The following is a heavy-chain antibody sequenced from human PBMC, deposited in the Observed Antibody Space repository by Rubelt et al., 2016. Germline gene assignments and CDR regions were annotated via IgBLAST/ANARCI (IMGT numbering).Heavy chain of an antibody. D-gene: IGHD5-12*01. V-gene: IGHV4-59*08. CDR1: GGSIPSYY. J-gene: IGHJ3*02. Sequence: QVQLQASGPGLVKPSETLSLTCTVSGGSIPSYYWSWIRQHPGTGLAWIGYIYYSWSTNYNPSLKRRVTIFVDTSRNQFSLNLNSVTAADTAVYYGARHGYSDYEDAFDIGGQGTMVTVSS. CDR2: IYYSWST. CDR3: ARHGYSDYEDAFDI.